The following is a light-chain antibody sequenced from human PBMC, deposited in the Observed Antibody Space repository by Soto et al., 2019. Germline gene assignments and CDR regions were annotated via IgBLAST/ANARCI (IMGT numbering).Light chain of an antibody. CDR2: EAS. V-gene: IGKV1-5*01. CDR3: HQYYRDWT. CDR1: QSISGW. J-gene: IGKJ1*01. Sequence: DIDITLYPSSLSASVGDRVTITCRASQSISGWLAWYQQKPGTAPKLLIYEASNLESGVPSRFSGSGSGTEFTLTISSLQPDDFGTYCCHQYYRDWTFGEGTKV.